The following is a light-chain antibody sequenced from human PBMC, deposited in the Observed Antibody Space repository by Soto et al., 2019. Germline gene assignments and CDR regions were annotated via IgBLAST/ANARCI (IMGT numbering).Light chain of an antibody. Sequence: EIVLTQSPGTLSLSPGERATLSCGASQSVSNNYLAWYQQKPGQSPSLLIYDASSRATGVPDRFSGSGSGTDFTLTISRMEPEDFAVYFCLQYGSSRTFGHGTKVDIK. V-gene: IGKV3-20*01. J-gene: IGKJ1*01. CDR3: LQYGSSRT. CDR1: QSVSNNY. CDR2: DAS.